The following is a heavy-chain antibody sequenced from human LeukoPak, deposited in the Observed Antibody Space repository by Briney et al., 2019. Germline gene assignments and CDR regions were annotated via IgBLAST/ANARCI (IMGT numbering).Heavy chain of an antibody. Sequence: GGSLRLSCAASGFTFSNYWMHWVRQAPGKGLVWVSRINSDGSSTSYADSVKGRFTISRDNAKNTLYLQMNSLRAEDTAVYYCAREGYSSSWYYFDYWGQGTLVTVSS. CDR2: INSDGSST. V-gene: IGHV3-74*01. CDR3: AREGYSSSWYYFDY. CDR1: GFTFSNYW. D-gene: IGHD6-13*01. J-gene: IGHJ4*02.